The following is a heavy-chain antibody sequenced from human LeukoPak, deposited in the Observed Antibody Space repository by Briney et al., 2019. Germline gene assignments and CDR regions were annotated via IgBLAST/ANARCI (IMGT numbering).Heavy chain of an antibody. D-gene: IGHD6-19*01. CDR2: ISGSGGST. CDR3: AKVQGLAVAPRFWD. J-gene: IGHJ4*02. CDR1: GFTFSSYG. Sequence: PGGSLRLSCAASGFTFSSYGMSWVRQAPGKGLEWVSAISGSGGSTYYADSVKGRFTISRDISKNTLYLQMNSLRAEDTAVYYCAKVQGLAVAPRFWDWGQGTLVTVSS. V-gene: IGHV3-23*01.